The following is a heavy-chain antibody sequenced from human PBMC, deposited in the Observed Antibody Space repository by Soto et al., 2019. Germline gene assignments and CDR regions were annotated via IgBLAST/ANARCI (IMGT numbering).Heavy chain of an antibody. Sequence: GSLGLACVVSGFIMSNHALTWVRQAPGKGLEWVSSISSTVSKTYYADSIKGRFTIPRDNSKNTVFLQMNSLRPDDMAFYFCAREPKPFMTGYYDLWGQGTLVTVSS. CDR2: ISSTVSKT. V-gene: IGHV3-23*01. D-gene: IGHD3-9*01. CDR1: GFIMSNHA. CDR3: AREPKPFMTGYYDL. J-gene: IGHJ4*02.